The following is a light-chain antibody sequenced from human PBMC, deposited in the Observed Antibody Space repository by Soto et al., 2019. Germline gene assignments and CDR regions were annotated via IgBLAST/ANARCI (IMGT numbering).Light chain of an antibody. CDR3: SSHGGINNVV. J-gene: IGLJ3*02. CDR2: EVT. Sequence: QSALTQPPSASGSPGQSVTISCTGTSSDVGGYNYVSWYQQHPGKAPRLMIYEVTKRPSGVPGRFSGSKSGNTASLTVSGLQAEDEADYYCSSHGGINNVVFGGGTKVTVL. V-gene: IGLV2-8*01. CDR1: SSDVGGYNY.